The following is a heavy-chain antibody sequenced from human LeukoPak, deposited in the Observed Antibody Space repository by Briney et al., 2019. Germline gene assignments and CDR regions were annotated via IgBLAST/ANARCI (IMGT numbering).Heavy chain of an antibody. Sequence: SETLSLTCAVSGGSFSGYYWSWIRQPPGKGLEWIGEINHSGSTNYNPSLKSRVTISVDTSKNQFSLKLSSVTAADTAVYYCARESSSWYYGMDVWGQGTTVTVSS. CDR1: GGSFSGYY. J-gene: IGHJ6*02. D-gene: IGHD6-13*01. CDR2: INHSGST. V-gene: IGHV4-34*01. CDR3: ARESSSWYYGMDV.